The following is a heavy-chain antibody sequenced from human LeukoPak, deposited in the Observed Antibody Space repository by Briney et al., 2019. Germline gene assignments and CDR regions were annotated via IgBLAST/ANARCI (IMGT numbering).Heavy chain of an antibody. CDR1: GYTFTGYY. Sequence: ASVKVSCKASGYTFTGYYMHWVRQATGQGLEWMGWINPNSGGTHYTQKFQGRVTMTRDTSISTAYMELSSLRSGDTAVYYCARGKASGYSYGDNFDYWGQGTLVTVSS. D-gene: IGHD5-18*01. J-gene: IGHJ4*02. CDR3: ARGKASGYSYGDNFDY. CDR2: INPNSGGT. V-gene: IGHV1-2*02.